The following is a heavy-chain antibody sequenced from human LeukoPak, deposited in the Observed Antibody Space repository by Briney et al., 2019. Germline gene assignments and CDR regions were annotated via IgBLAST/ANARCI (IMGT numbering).Heavy chain of an antibody. CDR3: AKVRTYFYHGLDV. V-gene: IGHV3-23*01. CDR2: ISGTTSGT. Sequence: QPGGSLRLSCAASGFTFSTCAMSWVRQAPGKGLEWVSGISGTTSGTCYADSVKGRFTISRDNSKNTLFLQVNSLRAEDTAVYYCAKVRTYFYHGLDVWGQGTTVTVSS. D-gene: IGHD1-14*01. CDR1: GFTFSTCA. J-gene: IGHJ6*02.